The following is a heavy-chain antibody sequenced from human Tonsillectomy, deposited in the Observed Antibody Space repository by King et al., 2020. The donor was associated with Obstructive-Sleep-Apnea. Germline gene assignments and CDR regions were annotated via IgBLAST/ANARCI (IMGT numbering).Heavy chain of an antibody. CDR3: ARDGRSVDNYYYYGMDV. J-gene: IGHJ6*02. CDR2: IYYSGST. D-gene: IGHD5-12*01. CDR1: VGSISSGGDY. Sequence: VQLQESGPGLVKPSQTLSLTCTVSVGSISSGGDYWSWIRQHPGKGLEWIGYIYYSGSTYYNPSLKSRVTISVDTSKNQFSLKLSSVTAADTAVYYCARDGRSVDNYYYYGMDVWGQGTTVTVSS. V-gene: IGHV4-31*03.